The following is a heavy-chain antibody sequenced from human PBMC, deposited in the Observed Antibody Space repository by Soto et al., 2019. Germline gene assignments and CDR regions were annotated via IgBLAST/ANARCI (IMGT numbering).Heavy chain of an antibody. CDR1: GGSISSYY. Sequence: LSLTCTVSGGSISSYYWSWIRQPPGKGLEWIGYLYYSGITNYNPSLKSRVSTSLDPSKNQFSLKLKSVTAADTAVYYCARERGGYGLFDSWGQGTLVTVSS. D-gene: IGHD5-18*01. V-gene: IGHV4-59*12. CDR3: ARERGGYGLFDS. CDR2: LYYSGIT. J-gene: IGHJ4*02.